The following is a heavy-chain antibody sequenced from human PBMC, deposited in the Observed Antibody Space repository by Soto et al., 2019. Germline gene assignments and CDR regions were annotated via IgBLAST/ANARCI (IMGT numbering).Heavy chain of an antibody. CDR2: FDPEDGET. V-gene: IGHV1-24*01. Sequence: ASVKVSCKVSGYTLTELSMHWVRQAPGKGLEWMGGFDPEDGETIYAQKFQGRVTMTEDTSTDTAYMELSSLRSEDTAVYYCATTRTVAATRYYYYGMDVRGKGTKVTSPQ. J-gene: IGHJ6*04. CDR3: ATTRTVAATRYYYYGMDV. CDR1: GYTLTELS. D-gene: IGHD2-15*01.